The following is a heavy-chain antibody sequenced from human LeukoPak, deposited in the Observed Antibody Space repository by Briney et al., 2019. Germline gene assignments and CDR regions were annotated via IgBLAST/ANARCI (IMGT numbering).Heavy chain of an antibody. D-gene: IGHD3-22*01. CDR2: ISSSSGYI. Sequence: PGGSLRLSCAASGFTFDDYSMNWVRQAPGKGLEWVSFISSSSGYIFYADSMKGRFTISRDNAKNSLYLQMNSLRAEDTAIYYCTRDLRIAMIADAFDLWGQGTMATVSS. CDR3: TRDLRIAMIADAFDL. J-gene: IGHJ3*01. CDR1: GFTFDDYS. V-gene: IGHV3-21*01.